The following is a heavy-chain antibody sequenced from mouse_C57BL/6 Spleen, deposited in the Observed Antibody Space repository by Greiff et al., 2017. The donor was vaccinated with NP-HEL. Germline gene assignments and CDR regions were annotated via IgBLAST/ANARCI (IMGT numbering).Heavy chain of an antibody. CDR2: IWGDGST. J-gene: IGHJ3*01. CDR1: GFSLTSYC. CDR3: AHGPTFAY. V-gene: IGHV2-3*01. Sequence: VKLLESGPGLVAPSQCLSISCTASGFSLTSYCVSWVRQPPGQGLEWLGVIWGDGSTTYHSALISRLSIRKDNSKSQVFLKLNSLQTGDTATYYCAHGPTFAYWGKGTLVTVAA.